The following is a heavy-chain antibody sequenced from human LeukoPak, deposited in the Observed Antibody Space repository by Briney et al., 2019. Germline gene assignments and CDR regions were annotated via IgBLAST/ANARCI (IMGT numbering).Heavy chain of an antibody. Sequence: PSETLSLTCTVSGGSISSSSYYWGWIRQPPGKGLEWIGSIYYSGSTYCNPSLKSRVTISVDTSKNQFSLKLSSVTAADTAVYYCAVQDIVVVPAATPFDYWGQGTLVTVSS. CDR1: GGSISSSSYY. J-gene: IGHJ4*02. D-gene: IGHD2-2*01. CDR2: IYYSGST. CDR3: AVQDIVVVPAATPFDY. V-gene: IGHV4-39*01.